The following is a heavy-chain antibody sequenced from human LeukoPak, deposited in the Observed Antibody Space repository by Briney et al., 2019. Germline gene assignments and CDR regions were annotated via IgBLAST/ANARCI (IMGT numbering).Heavy chain of an antibody. J-gene: IGHJ4*02. CDR1: GGSISSYY. Sequence: PSETLSLTCTVSGGSISSYYWSWIRQPPGKGLEWIGYIYYSGSTNYNPSLKSRVTISVDTSKNQFSLKLSSVTAADTAVYYCARHAYYDNVGIDYWGQGTLVTVSS. D-gene: IGHD3-22*01. CDR3: ARHAYYDNVGIDY. V-gene: IGHV4-59*08. CDR2: IYYSGST.